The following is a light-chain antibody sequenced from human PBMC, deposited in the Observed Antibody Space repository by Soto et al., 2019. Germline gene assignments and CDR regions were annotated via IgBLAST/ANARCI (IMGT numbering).Light chain of an antibody. Sequence: QSALTQPRSVSGSPGHSVTISCTGTGSDVGDYNSVSWYQQHPGKAPKLMIYDVINRPSGVPDRFSGSKSGNTASLTISGLQAEDEADYCCCSYAGSYTLLFGGGTKLTVL. CDR2: DVI. CDR1: GSDVGDYNS. V-gene: IGLV2-11*01. J-gene: IGLJ2*01. CDR3: CSYAGSYTLL.